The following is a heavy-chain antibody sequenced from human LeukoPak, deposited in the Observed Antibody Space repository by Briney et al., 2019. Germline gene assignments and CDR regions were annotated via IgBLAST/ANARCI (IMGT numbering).Heavy chain of an antibody. D-gene: IGHD2-2*01. CDR2: IIPIFGTA. CDR3: ASCSSTSCRPYYYYYGMDV. Sequence: ASVKVSCKASGGTFSSYAISWVRQAPGQGLEWMGGIIPIFGTANYAQKFQGRVTITADKSTSTAYMELSSLRSEDTAVYYCASCSSTSCRPYYYYYGMDVWGQGTTVTVSS. J-gene: IGHJ6*02. CDR1: GGTFSSYA. V-gene: IGHV1-69*06.